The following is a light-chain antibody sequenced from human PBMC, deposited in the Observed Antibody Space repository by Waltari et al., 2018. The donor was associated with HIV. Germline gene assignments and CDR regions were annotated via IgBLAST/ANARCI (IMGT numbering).Light chain of an antibody. J-gene: IGLJ2*01. CDR3: HVWDSRRVV. CDR2: DVS. Sequence: SYVLTPPPSVSVAPGKTARITCGGNTIGRKSVHWYQQKPGQAPVRVMYDVSDRTSGVPERFAGCNCGNRATLTISRVEAGDEGDLCCHVWDSRRVVFGGGSKLTGL. CDR1: TIGRKS. V-gene: IGLV3-21*04.